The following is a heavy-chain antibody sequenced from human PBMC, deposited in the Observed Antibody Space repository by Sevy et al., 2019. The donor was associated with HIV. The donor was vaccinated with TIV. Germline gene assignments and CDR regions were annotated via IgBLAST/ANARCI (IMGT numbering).Heavy chain of an antibody. J-gene: IGHJ4*02. CDR2: ISGSGNT. V-gene: IGHV3-23*01. Sequence: GGSLRLSCAASGFTFSSYAMCWVRQAPGKGLEWVSAISGSGNTYYADSVKGRFTISRDNPKNTLFLQMNSLRAEDTAVYYCAKDRSHIIMIRGVVIFDYWGQGTLVTVSS. CDR3: AKDRSHIIMIRGVVIFDY. CDR1: GFTFSSYA. D-gene: IGHD3-10*01.